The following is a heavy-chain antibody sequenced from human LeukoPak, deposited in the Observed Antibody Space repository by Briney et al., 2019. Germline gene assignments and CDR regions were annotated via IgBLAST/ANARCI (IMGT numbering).Heavy chain of an antibody. J-gene: IGHJ4*02. CDR3: AAGQGGVYSGYDTNFDY. Sequence: ASVKVSCKASGGTFSSYAISWVRQAPGRGLEWMGGIIPIFGTANYAQKFQGRVTITADESTSTAYMELSSLRSEDTAVYYCAAGQGGVYSGYDTNFDYWGQGTPVTVSS. CDR2: IIPIFGTA. V-gene: IGHV1-69*13. D-gene: IGHD5-12*01. CDR1: GGTFSSYA.